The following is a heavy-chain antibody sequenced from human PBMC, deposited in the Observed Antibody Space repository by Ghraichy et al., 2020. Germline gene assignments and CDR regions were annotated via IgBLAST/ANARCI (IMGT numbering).Heavy chain of an antibody. J-gene: IGHJ4*02. CDR1: GYTFTSYS. Sequence: ASVKVSCKASGYTFTSYSMHWVRQAPGQRLEWMGWINAGNGHTKYSQKFQDRVTINRDTSASTAYMELSSLRSEDTAVYYCVKPFDYWGQGTLVTVSS. V-gene: IGHV1-3*01. CDR2: INAGNGHT. CDR3: VKPFDY.